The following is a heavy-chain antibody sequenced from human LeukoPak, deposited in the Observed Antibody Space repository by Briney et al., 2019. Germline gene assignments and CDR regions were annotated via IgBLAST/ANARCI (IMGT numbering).Heavy chain of an antibody. D-gene: IGHD6-13*01. J-gene: IGHJ4*02. V-gene: IGHV1-2*02. Sequence: GASVKVSCKASGYTLTDYYLHWVRQAPGQGLKWMGWINPNSGATHYAQSFQARVTMTRDTSIASSYMELTGLESDDTAVYYCARGLGSSSWYEFDYWGQGTLVTVSS. CDR2: INPNSGAT. CDR3: ARGLGSSSWYEFDY. CDR1: GYTLTDYY.